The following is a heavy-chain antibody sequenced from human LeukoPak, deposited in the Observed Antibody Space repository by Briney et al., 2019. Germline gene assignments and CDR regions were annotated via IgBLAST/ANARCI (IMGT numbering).Heavy chain of an antibody. CDR3: ACQSGDGYNIPLCLDY. CDR1: GGTFTSYA. CDR2: FIPIFGTA. D-gene: IGHD5-24*01. J-gene: IGHJ4*02. Sequence: APVTVSFTASGGTFTSYAISWVRQAPGQGLEWMGGFIPIFGTANYAQKFQGRVTITTEEITSSAYMYPSRLTSEDTAVYYCACQSGDGYNIPLCLDYWGQGALVTVCS. V-gene: IGHV1-69*05.